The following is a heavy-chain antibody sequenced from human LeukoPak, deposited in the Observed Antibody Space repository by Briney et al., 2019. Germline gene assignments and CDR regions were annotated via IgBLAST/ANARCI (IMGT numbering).Heavy chain of an antibody. CDR1: GFTFSNYA. D-gene: IGHD5-24*01. CDR3: AKQFVDI. Sequence: GGSLRLSCAASGFTFSNYAMNWVRQAPGKGLEWVSSISGSGDDPAYADSVKGRFTISRDNSRNTLYLQMNSLRAEDTAVYYCAKQFVDIWGQGTLVTVSS. J-gene: IGHJ5*02. V-gene: IGHV3-23*01. CDR2: ISGSGDDP.